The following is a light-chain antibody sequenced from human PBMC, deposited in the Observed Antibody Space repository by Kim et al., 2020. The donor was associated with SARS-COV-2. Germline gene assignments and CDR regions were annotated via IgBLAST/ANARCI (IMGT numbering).Light chain of an antibody. CDR2: TNN. J-gene: IGLJ3*02. CDR3: AAWDDSLNGLV. CDR1: CSNIESNS. Sequence: GQRVTLSCSGRCSNIESNSVNWYQQPPGTAPKLLIYTNNQRPSGVPDRFTGSKSGTSASLAISGLQSEDETDYYCAAWDDSLNGLVFGGGTQLTVL. V-gene: IGLV1-44*01.